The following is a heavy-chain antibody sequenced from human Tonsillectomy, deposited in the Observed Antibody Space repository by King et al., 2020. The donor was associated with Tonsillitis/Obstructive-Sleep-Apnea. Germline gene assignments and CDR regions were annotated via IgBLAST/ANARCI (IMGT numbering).Heavy chain of an antibody. J-gene: IGHJ4*02. CDR3: ASHVVVAPGLNYFDY. Sequence: QLQESGPGLVKPSETLSLTCSVSADSISSNTYSGAWIRQPPGKGPEWIGSISYGGSMYYSGSTNYNPSLKSRVTMSGDTSKNQFSLKLSSVTAADTAVYYCASHVVVAPGLNYFDYWGQGILVTVSS. D-gene: IGHD2-15*01. CDR2: ISYGGSMYYSGST. V-gene: IGHV4-39*01. CDR1: ADSISSNTYS.